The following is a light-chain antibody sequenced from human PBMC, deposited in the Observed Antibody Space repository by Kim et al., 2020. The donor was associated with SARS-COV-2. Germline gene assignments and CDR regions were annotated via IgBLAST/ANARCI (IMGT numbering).Light chain of an antibody. J-gene: IGKJ4*01. CDR2: AAS. V-gene: IGKV1-8*01. CDR1: QGISSY. Sequence: STGDRVTITCRASQGISSYVAWYQQKPGKAPKLLIYAASTLQSGVPSRFSGSGSGTDFTLTISCLQSEDFATYYCQQYYSYPPLTFGGGTKVDIK. CDR3: QQYYSYPPLT.